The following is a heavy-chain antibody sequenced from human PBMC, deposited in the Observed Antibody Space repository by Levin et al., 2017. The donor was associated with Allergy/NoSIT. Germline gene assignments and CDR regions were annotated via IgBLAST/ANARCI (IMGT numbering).Heavy chain of an antibody. J-gene: IGHJ3*02. CDR1: GYSFTSYW. Sequence: GESLKISCKGSGYSFTSYWIGWVRQMPGKGLEWMGIIYPGDSDTRYSPSFQGQVTISADKSISTAYLQWSSLKASDTAMYYCASSARGGQRYNWNDGGSDDAFDIWGQGTMVTVSS. V-gene: IGHV5-51*01. CDR2: IYPGDSDT. CDR3: ASSARGGQRYNWNDGGSDDAFDI. D-gene: IGHD1-1*01.